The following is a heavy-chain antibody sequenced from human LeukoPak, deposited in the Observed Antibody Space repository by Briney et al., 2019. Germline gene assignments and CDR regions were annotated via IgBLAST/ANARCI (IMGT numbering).Heavy chain of an antibody. CDR3: ARGRGYDSGDYNYAFSDY. CDR2: IWYDGSNK. J-gene: IGHJ4*02. CDR1: RFTFSNYG. D-gene: IGHD3-22*01. Sequence: GGSLRLSCAASRFTFSNYGMHGVRQAPGKGLEWVAAIWYDGSNKYYADSVKGRFTISRDNSKNTLYLQMNSLRAEDTAVYYCARGRGYDSGDYNYAFSDYWGQGTLVTVSS. V-gene: IGHV3-33*01.